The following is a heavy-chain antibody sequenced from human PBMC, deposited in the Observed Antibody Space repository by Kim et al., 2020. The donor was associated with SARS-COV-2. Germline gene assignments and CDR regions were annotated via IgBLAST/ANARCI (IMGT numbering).Heavy chain of an antibody. CDR1: GGSISSGGYS. J-gene: IGHJ3*02. CDR2: IYHSGST. D-gene: IGHD1-26*01. V-gene: IGHV4-30-2*01. CDR3: ARVRIVGATRDAFDI. Sequence: SETLSLTCAVSGGSISSGGYSWSWIRQPPGKGLEWIGYIYHSGSTYYNPSLKSRVTISVDRSKNQFSLKLSSVTAADTAVYYCARVRIVGATRDAFDIWGQGTMVTVSS.